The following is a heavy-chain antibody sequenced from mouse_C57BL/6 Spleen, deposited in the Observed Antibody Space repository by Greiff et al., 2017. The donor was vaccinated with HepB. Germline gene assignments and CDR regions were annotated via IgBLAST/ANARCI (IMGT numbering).Heavy chain of an antibody. CDR2: IYPGSGST. J-gene: IGHJ2*01. CDR3: TRHLFITTVVDIDY. D-gene: IGHD1-1*02. Sequence: VQLQQSGAELVKPGASVKMSCKASGYTFTSYWITWVKQRPGQGLEWIGDIYPGSGSTNYNEKFKSKATLTVDTSSSAGYMQISSLTSEDSAVYYCTRHLFITTVVDIDYWGQGTTLTVSS. V-gene: IGHV1-55*01. CDR1: GYTFTSYW.